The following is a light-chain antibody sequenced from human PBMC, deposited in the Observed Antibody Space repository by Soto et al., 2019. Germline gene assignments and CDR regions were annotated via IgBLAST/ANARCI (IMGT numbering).Light chain of an antibody. CDR3: QQYGRSPYT. J-gene: IGKJ2*01. Sequence: EIVLTQSPGTLSLSPGERATLSCRASQSVSSNYLAWYQKTPGQAPRLLIDGASSSATGTPDRFSGSWSATYFPLTISRLAPDYFAVYYWQQYGRSPYTFGQGTKLEIK. CDR1: QSVSSNY. CDR2: GAS. V-gene: IGKV3-20*01.